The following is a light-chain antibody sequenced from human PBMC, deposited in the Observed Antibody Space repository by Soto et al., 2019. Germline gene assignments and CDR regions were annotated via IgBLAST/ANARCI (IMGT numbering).Light chain of an antibody. CDR1: QSISTY. V-gene: IGKV1-39*01. CDR2: AAS. CDR3: HQSYSAPTWT. Sequence: DIQMTQSPSSLSASVGDRVTITCRASQSISTYLNWYQVKPGKAPKLLIYAASSLQSGVPSRFSGSGSGTDFTLTIRSLHPEDFATYCCHQSYSAPTWTFGQGTNVEIK. J-gene: IGKJ1*01.